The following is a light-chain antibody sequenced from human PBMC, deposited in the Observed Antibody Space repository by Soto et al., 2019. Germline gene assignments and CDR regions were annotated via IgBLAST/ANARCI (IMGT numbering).Light chain of an antibody. CDR3: QQRSNWPPIT. CDR1: QSVRNN. J-gene: IGKJ5*01. V-gene: IGKV3-11*01. Sequence: EIVMTQSPATLSVSPGERATLSCRASQSVRNNLAWYQQKPGQAPSLLIYGASTRATGIPARFSGSGSGTDFTLTINSLEPEDFAVYYCQQRSNWPPITFGQGTRLEIK. CDR2: GAS.